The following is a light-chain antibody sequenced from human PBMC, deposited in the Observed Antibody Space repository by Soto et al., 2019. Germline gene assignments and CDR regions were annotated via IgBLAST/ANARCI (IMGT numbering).Light chain of an antibody. V-gene: IGLV3-25*02. CDR1: ALPKQY. CDR2: KDS. Sequence: ELTPPASVSVSPGPTARLTCSGDALPKQYAYWYQQKPGQSPVLVQYKDSERPPGIPERFSGSSSGTTFTLTISGVQAEDEADYYCQSADSSGTYVFGTGTKVTVL. J-gene: IGLJ1*01. CDR3: QSADSSGTYV.